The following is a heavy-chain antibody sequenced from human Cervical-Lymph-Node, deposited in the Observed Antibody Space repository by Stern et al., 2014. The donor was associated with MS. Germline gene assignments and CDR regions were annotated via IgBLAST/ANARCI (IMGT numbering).Heavy chain of an antibody. D-gene: IGHD3-22*01. CDR1: GYTFTGYY. V-gene: IGHV1-2*06. Sequence: QVQLVQSGAEVKKPGASVKVSCKASGYTFTGYYIHWVRQAPGQGLEWMGRIHPNSGGTNYAQKFQGRVTMTRDTSITTAFMELSRLISDDTAVYYCARAKQYYYDSSSYYHYFDYWGQGTLVTVSS. J-gene: IGHJ4*02. CDR3: ARAKQYYYDSSSYYHYFDY. CDR2: IHPNSGGT.